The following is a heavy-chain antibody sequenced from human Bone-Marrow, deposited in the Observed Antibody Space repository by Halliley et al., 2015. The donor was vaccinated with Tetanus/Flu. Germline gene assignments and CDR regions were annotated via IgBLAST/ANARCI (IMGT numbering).Heavy chain of an antibody. CDR3: ARGVGATGRPFDY. V-gene: IGHV3-48*03. J-gene: IGHJ4*02. D-gene: IGHD1-26*01. Sequence: SLRLSCAASGFTFRNYEMNWVRQAPGKGLEWVSYISSSGHTIDYADSVKGRFTISRDNAKNSLSLQMNSLRAEDTAVYHCARGVGATGRPFDYWGQGTQVTVSS. CDR2: ISSSGHTI. CDR1: GFTFRNYE.